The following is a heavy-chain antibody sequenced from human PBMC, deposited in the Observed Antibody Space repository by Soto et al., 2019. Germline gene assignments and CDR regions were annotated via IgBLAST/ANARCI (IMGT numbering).Heavy chain of an antibody. D-gene: IGHD1-26*01. CDR1: GFTFSSYD. CDR3: AREDRGGWFDP. J-gene: IGHJ5*02. V-gene: IGHV3-13*01. Sequence: DVKLVESGGGLVQPGGSLRLSCAASGFTFSSYDMHWVRQATGKGLEWVSAIGTAGDTYYPGSVKGRFTISRENAKNSLYLQMNSLRAGDTTVYYCAREDRGGWFDPWGQGTLVTVSS. CDR2: IGTAGDT.